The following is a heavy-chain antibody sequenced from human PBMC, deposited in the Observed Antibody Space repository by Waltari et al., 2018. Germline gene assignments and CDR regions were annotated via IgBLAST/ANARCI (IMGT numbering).Heavy chain of an antibody. J-gene: IGHJ3*02. Sequence: QVQLVQSGAEVKKPGSSVKVSCKASGGTFSSSGISWVRQAPGQGLEWMGGIIPIFGTANYAQKFQGRVTITADESTSTAYMELSSLRSEDTAVYYCARGDYYDSSGYYFAFDIWGQGTMVTVSS. CDR3: ARGDYYDSSGYYFAFDI. CDR2: IIPIFGTA. D-gene: IGHD3-22*01. CDR1: GGTFSSSG. V-gene: IGHV1-69*01.